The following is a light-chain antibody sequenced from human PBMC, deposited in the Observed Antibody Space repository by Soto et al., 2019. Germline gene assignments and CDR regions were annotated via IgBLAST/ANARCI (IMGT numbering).Light chain of an antibody. V-gene: IGKV3-11*01. CDR3: QQGSNWPLT. CDR2: DTS. J-gene: IGKJ4*01. CDR1: QSVSSY. Sequence: EIVLTQSPATLSLSPGERATLSCRASQSVSSYLAWYQQNPGQAPRLLIYDTSNRATGIPARFSGSGSGTDFTLTISPLEPEDFAVYYCQQGSNWPLTFRGGTKVEIK.